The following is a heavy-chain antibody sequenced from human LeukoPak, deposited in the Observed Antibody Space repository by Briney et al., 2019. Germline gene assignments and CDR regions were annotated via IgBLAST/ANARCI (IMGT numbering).Heavy chain of an antibody. CDR1: GFTFSSYT. J-gene: IGHJ4*02. CDR2: ISSSSTYI. CDR3: AKPLAAMVSSNEIDY. Sequence: GGSLRLSCPASGFTFSSYTRNWVRQAPGKGLEWVSSISSSSTYIYYADSLKGRFTIARDNSKNTLYLQMNSLRAEDTAVYYCAKPLAAMVSSNEIDYWGQGTLVTVSS. V-gene: IGHV3-21*04. D-gene: IGHD5-18*01.